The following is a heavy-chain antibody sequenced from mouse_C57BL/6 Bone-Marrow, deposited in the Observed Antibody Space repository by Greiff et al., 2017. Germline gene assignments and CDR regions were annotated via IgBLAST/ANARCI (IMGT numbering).Heavy chain of an antibody. CDR1: GYTFTSYW. CDR3: ARGSYYDYDDYAMDY. CDR2: IAPSDSYT. Sequence: QVQLQQPGAELVKPGASVKLSCKASGYTFTSYWMQWVKQRPGQGLEWIGEIAPSDSYTNYNQKFKGKATLTVDTSSSTAYMQLSSLTSEDSAVYYCARGSYYDYDDYAMDYWGQGTSVTVSS. V-gene: IGHV1-50*01. D-gene: IGHD2-4*01. J-gene: IGHJ4*01.